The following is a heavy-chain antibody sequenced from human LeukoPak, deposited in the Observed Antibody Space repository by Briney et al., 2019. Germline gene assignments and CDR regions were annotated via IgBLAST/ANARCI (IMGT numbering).Heavy chain of an antibody. CDR1: GFTFSNYW. CDR3: ARGNPYDYDFDY. V-gene: IGHV3-7*05. J-gene: IGHJ4*02. Sequence: GGSQRLSCAASGFTFSNYWMSWVRQAPGKGLVWVAIIKQDGSDKSYVDSVRGRFAISRDNAKSALFLQMNSLRADDTAVYYCARGNPYDYDFDYWGQGTLVTVSS. D-gene: IGHD4-17*01. CDR2: IKQDGSDK.